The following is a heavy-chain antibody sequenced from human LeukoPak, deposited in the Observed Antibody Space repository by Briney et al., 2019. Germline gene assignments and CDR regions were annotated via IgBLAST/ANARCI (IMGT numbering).Heavy chain of an antibody. D-gene: IGHD4/OR15-4a*01. CDR3: RSGGAAPGAFDN. V-gene: IGHV3-33*03. CDR2: IWYDGSNK. Sequence: GGSLRLSCAASGFTFSSYGMHWVRQAPGKGLEWVAVIWYDGSNKYYADSVKGRFIISRDNAKNSLYLQLNSLRVEDTAVYYCRSGGAAPGAFDNWGQGTLVTVSP. CDR1: GFTFSSYG. J-gene: IGHJ4*02.